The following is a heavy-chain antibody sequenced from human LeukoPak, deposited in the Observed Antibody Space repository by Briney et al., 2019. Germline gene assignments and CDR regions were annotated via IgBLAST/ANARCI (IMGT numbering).Heavy chain of an antibody. D-gene: IGHD3-10*01. CDR3: ARGLRDYPSFMSEYYFDY. J-gene: IGHJ4*02. V-gene: IGHV3-23*01. CDR2: ISGSDGGT. CDR1: GFIFNSYA. Sequence: PGGSLRLSCAASGFIFNSYAMSWVRQAPGKGLEWVSAISGSDGGTNYADPLKGRFPISRDNSKNTPYLQMTSLRAEATAVYYCARGLRDYPSFMSEYYFDYWGQGTLATVSS.